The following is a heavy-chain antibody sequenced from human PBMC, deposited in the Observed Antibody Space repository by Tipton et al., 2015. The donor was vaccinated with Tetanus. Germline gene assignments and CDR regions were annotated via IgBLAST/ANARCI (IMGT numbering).Heavy chain of an antibody. V-gene: IGHV1-18*01. CDR1: GYTFERYG. D-gene: IGHD4-11*01. CDR2: ISPYNQNT. J-gene: IGHJ4*02. CDR3: ARGYSMPYHFDY. Sequence: QLVQSGPEVKKPGASVKVSCKASGYTFERYGIAWVRQAPGQGLEWMGWISPYNQNTNFAQKFQGRITMTTDTSTNTAYMELRSLRSGDTAVYYCARGYSMPYHFDYWGQGTLVTVSS.